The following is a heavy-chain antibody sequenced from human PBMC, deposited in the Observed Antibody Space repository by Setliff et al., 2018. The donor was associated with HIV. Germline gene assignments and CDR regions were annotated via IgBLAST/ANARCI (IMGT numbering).Heavy chain of an antibody. D-gene: IGHD7-27*01. CDR3: ARAPTGELDF. V-gene: IGHV4-4*08. Sequence: SETLSLTCAASGDSMSGYYWSWIRQSPGKKPEWIGYIHTSGSTNYNPSLKSRVTISLDTSNDRFSLRLSSVTAADTAVYYCARAPTGELDFWGQGTQVTVSS. CDR1: GDSMSGYY. J-gene: IGHJ4*02. CDR2: IHTSGST.